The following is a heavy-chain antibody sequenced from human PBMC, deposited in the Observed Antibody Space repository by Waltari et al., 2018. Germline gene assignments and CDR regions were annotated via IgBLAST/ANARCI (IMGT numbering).Heavy chain of an antibody. D-gene: IGHD3-22*01. CDR3: ARLPTKYYDSIGWGFFDQ. Sequence: HVQLQESGPGLVKPSDTLSLTCTVSGYFLSDDHWAWIRQSPGKGLEWIAYLRNTGGTKCPPSLESRVTVSADTSQKQFSLRLTSVTAADTAVYYCARLPTKYYDSIGWGFFDQWGQGILVTVSS. J-gene: IGHJ4*02. V-gene: IGHV4-59*08. CDR1: GYFLSDDH. CDR2: LRNTGGT.